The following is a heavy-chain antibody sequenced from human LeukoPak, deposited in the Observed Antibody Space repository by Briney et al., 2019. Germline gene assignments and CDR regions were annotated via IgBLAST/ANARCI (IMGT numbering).Heavy chain of an antibody. V-gene: IGHV3-21*01. CDR1: GFTFSSYS. J-gene: IGHJ3*02. CDR3: ARDCSSTSCYDAFDI. D-gene: IGHD2-2*01. CDR2: ISSSSSYI. Sequence: GGSLRLSGAASGFTFSSYSMNWVRQAPGKGLEWVSSISSSSSYIYYADSVKGRFTISRDNAKNSLYLQMNSLRAEDTAVYYCARDCSSTSCYDAFDIWGQGTMVTVSS.